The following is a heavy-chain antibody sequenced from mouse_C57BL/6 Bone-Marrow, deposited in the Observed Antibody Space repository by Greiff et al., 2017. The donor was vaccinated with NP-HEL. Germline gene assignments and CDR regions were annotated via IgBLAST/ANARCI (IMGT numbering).Heavy chain of an antibody. CDR2: ISSGGSYT. J-gene: IGHJ3*01. CDR1: GFTFSSYG. V-gene: IGHV5-6*01. Sequence: EVHLVESGGDLVKPGGSLKLSCAASGFTFSSYGMSWVRQTPDKRLEWVATISSGGSYTYYPDSVKGRFTISRDNAKNTLYLQMSSLKSEDTAMYYCARRGTWGFAYWGQGTLVTVSA. D-gene: IGHD3-3*01. CDR3: ARRGTWGFAY.